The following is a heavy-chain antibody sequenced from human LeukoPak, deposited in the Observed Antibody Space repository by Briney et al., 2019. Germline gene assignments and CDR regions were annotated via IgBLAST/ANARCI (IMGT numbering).Heavy chain of an antibody. CDR2: IIPIFGTA. J-gene: IGHJ4*02. V-gene: IGHV1-69*05. CDR3: ATTFYDSSGYYLSYFDY. D-gene: IGHD3-22*01. Sequence: SVKVFCKASGGTFSSYAIMWVRQAPGQGREWMGGIIPIFGTANYAQKFQGRVTITTDESTSTAYMELSSLRSEDTAVYYCATTFYDSSGYYLSYFDYWGQGTLVTVSS. CDR1: GGTFSSYA.